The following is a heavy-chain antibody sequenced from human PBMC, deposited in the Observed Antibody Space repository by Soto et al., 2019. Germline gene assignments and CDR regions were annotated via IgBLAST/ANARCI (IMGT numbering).Heavy chain of an antibody. V-gene: IGHV4-31*03. CDR2: IYYSGST. J-gene: IGHJ6*02. Sequence: TLSLTGTVSGGSISSGGNYWSWIRQHPGKGLEWIGYIYYSGSTYYNPSLKSRVTISVDTSKNQFSLKLSSVTAADTAVYYCAGYRYSSSSRYYYGMDVWGQGTTVTVSS. CDR3: AGYRYSSSSRYYYGMDV. CDR1: GGSISSGGNY. D-gene: IGHD6-6*01.